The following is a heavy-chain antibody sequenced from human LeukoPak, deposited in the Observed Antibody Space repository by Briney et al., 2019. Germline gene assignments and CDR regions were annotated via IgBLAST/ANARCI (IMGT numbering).Heavy chain of an antibody. J-gene: IGHJ6*02. CDR1: GFTFSSYG. V-gene: IGHV3-30*18. D-gene: IGHD6-6*01. CDR3: AKEYSSSSDYYGMDV. CDR2: ISYDGSNK. Sequence: GRSLRLSCAASGFTFSSYGMHWVRQAPGKGLEWVAVISYDGSNKYYADSVKGRFTISRDNSENTLYLQMNSLRAEDTAVYYCAKEYSSSSDYYGMDVWGQGTTVTVSS.